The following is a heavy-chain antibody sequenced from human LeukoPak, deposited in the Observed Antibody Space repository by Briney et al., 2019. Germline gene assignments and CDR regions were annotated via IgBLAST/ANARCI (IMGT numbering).Heavy chain of an antibody. Sequence: PSETLSLTCTVSGGSISSSSYYWGWIRQPPGKGLEWIGSIYYSGSTYYNPSLKSRVTISVDTSKNQFSLKLSSVTAADTAVYYCARLGDTAMATLDYWGQGTLVTVSS. CDR2: IYYSGST. D-gene: IGHD5-18*01. J-gene: IGHJ4*02. V-gene: IGHV4-39*01. CDR3: ARLGDTAMATLDY. CDR1: GGSISSSSYY.